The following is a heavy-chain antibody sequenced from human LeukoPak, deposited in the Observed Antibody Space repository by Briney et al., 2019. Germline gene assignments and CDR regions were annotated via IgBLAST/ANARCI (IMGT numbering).Heavy chain of an antibody. CDR2: ISYTGST. D-gene: IGHD2-2*01. V-gene: IGHV4-31*03. J-gene: IGHJ4*02. CDR1: GGSISSGNYY. Sequence: SETLSLTCTVSGGSISSGNYYWSWIRQYPGKGLEWIGFISYTGSTHYNPSLKSRVTISQDTSQNQFSLRLSSVIAADTAVYYCARAYPSSSTDWGQGILVTVSS. CDR3: ARAYPSSSTD.